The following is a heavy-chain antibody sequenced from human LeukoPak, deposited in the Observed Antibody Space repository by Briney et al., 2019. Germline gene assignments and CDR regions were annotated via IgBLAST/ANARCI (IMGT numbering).Heavy chain of an antibody. J-gene: IGHJ5*02. D-gene: IGHD6-13*01. CDR2: ISGSGGST. Sequence: PGGSLRLSCAASGFTFSSYAMSWVRQAPGKGLEWVSAISGSGGSTYYADSVKGRFTISRDNSKNTLYLQMSSLRAEDTAVYYCVKASSGIAAENWFDPWGQGTLVTVSS. CDR3: VKASSGIAAENWFDP. CDR1: GFTFSSYA. V-gene: IGHV3-23*01.